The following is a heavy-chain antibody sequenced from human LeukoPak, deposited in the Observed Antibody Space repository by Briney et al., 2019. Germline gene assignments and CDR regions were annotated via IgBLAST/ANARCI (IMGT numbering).Heavy chain of an antibody. CDR3: ARAYGSGRSWYFDY. V-gene: IGHV3-21*01. J-gene: IGHJ4*02. CDR2: ISSSSSYI. D-gene: IGHD3-10*01. Sequence: GPLRLSCAASGFTFSSYSMNWVRQAPGKGLEWVSSISSSSSYIYYADSVKGRFTISRDTAKNSLYLQMNSLRAEDTAVYYCARAYGSGRSWYFDYWGQGTLVTVSS. CDR1: GFTFSSYS.